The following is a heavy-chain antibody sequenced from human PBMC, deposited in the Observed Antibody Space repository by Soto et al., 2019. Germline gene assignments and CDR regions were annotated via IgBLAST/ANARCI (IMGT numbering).Heavy chain of an antibody. D-gene: IGHD5-12*01. CDR3: AKDVTVDIVNTPGY. Sequence: GGSLRLSCVASGFTFSSYAIHWVRQAPGKGLEWVAVTSYDGSNKFYADSVKGRFTISRDNSKNTLYLHMNSLNTEDTAVYYCAKDVTVDIVNTPGYWGQGTLVTVSS. CDR2: TSYDGSNK. V-gene: IGHV3-30*18. J-gene: IGHJ4*02. CDR1: GFTFSSYA.